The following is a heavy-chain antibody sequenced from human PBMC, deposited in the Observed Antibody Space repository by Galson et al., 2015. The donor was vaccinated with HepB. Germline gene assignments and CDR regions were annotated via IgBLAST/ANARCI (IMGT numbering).Heavy chain of an antibody. CDR3: ASHVITMVPKNWFDP. D-gene: IGHD3-10*01. Sequence: QSGAEVKKPGESLKISCKGSGYSFTSYWIGWVRQMPGKGLEWMGRIDPSDSYTNYSPSFQGHVTISADKSISTAYLQWSSLKASDTAMYYCASHVITMVPKNWFDPWGQGTLVTVSS. V-gene: IGHV5-10-1*01. J-gene: IGHJ5*02. CDR2: IDPSDSYT. CDR1: GYSFTSYW.